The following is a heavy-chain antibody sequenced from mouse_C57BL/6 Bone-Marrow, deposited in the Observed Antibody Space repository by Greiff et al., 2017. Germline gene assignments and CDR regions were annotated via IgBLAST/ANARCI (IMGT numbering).Heavy chain of an antibody. Sequence: QFQLQQSGAELVRPGTSVKVSCKASGYAFTNYLIEWVKQRPGPGLEWIGVMNPGSGGTNYNEKFKGKATLTADKSSSTAYMQLSILTSEDSAVYFCARLDCDVVDYWGQGTTLTVSS. CDR2: MNPGSGGT. CDR3: ARLDCDVVDY. V-gene: IGHV1-54*01. D-gene: IGHD2-13*01. J-gene: IGHJ2*01. CDR1: GYAFTNYL.